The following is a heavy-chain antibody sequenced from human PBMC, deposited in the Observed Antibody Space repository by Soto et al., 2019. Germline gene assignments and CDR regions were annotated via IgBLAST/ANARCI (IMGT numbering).Heavy chain of an antibody. J-gene: IGHJ4*02. CDR3: AREGNYYNAIGYWDFDF. CDR1: GFTFSSYA. V-gene: IGHV3-23*01. CDR2: ISGSGGST. Sequence: GGSLRLSCAASGFTFSSYAMSWVRQAPGKGLEWVSAISGSGGSTYYADSVKGRFTISRDNSKNTLSLQMNSLRVEDTAVYYCAREGNYYNAIGYWDFDFWGQGTLVTVSS. D-gene: IGHD3-22*01.